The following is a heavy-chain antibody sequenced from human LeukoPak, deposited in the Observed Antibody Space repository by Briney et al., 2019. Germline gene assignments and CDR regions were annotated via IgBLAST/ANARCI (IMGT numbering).Heavy chain of an antibody. J-gene: IGHJ5*02. V-gene: IGHV3-74*01. CDR2: INSDGSTT. Sequence: GGSLRLSCAATGFTFSSYWMHWVRQAPGKGLVWVSRINSDGSTTNYADSVKGRFTISRDNAENTLYLQMNSLRVEDTAVYYCTRRVSATRWFDPWGQGTLVTVSS. CDR3: TRRVSATRWFDP. D-gene: IGHD2-15*01. CDR1: GFTFSSYW.